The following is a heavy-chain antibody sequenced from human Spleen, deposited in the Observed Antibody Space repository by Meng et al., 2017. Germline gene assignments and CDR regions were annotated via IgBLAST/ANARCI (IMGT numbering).Heavy chain of an antibody. Sequence: QGRLVQAGAEVKKPGSSVKVSCKASGGTFNRHAINWVRQAPGQGLEWMGRINPKSGDTHYAQKFQARVTMTGDTSISTAYMELSGLRSDDTAMYYCARDEDISAAGKLFGDYWGQGTLVTVSS. J-gene: IGHJ4*02. V-gene: IGHV1-2*06. D-gene: IGHD6-25*01. CDR1: GGTFNRHA. CDR3: ARDEDISAAGKLFGDY. CDR2: INPKSGDT.